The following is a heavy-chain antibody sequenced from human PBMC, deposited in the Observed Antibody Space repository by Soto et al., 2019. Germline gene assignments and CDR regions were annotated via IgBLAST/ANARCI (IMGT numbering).Heavy chain of an antibody. CDR1: GFTFSSYG. Sequence: GGSLRLSCAASGFTFSSYGMHWVRQAPGKGLERVAVIWYDGSNKYYADSVKGRFTISRDNSKNTLYLQMNSLRAEDTAVYYCARGYNVVVPAAIDADYYGMDVWGQGTTVTVSS. CDR3: ARGYNVVVPAAIDADYYGMDV. J-gene: IGHJ6*02. V-gene: IGHV3-33*01. D-gene: IGHD2-2*01. CDR2: IWYDGSNK.